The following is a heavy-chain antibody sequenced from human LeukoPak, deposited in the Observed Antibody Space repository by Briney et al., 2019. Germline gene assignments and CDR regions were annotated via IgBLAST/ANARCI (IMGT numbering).Heavy chain of an antibody. CDR3: ARHWVGATGWIDY. CDR1: GYSFTNYW. D-gene: IGHD1-26*01. CDR2: IIPGDSDI. J-gene: IGHJ4*02. V-gene: IGHV5-51*01. Sequence: GESLKISCKASGYSFTNYWIGWVRQMPGKGLEWMGIIIPGDSDIRFSPSFEGQVTISADKSISTAYLQWSSLKASDTAMYYCARHWVGATGWIDYWGQGTLVTVSS.